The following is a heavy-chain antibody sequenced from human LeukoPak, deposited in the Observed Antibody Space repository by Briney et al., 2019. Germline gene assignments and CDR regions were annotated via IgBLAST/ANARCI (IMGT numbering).Heavy chain of an antibody. D-gene: IGHD6-13*01. CDR2: INTDGSST. CDR3: ARGSSWPDY. Sequence: GGSLRLSCAASGFTVSCSWMHWVRQAPGKGLVWVSRINTDGSSTTYADSVKGRFTISRDNANNTLYLQMNSLRGQDTAVYYCARGSSWPDYWGQGTLVTVSS. J-gene: IGHJ4*02. CDR1: GFTVSCSW. V-gene: IGHV3-74*01.